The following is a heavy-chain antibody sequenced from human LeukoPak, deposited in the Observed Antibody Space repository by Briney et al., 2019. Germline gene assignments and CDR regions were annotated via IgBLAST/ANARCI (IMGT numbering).Heavy chain of an antibody. CDR3: ARYDFWSVYDNNAYDY. J-gene: IGHJ4*02. Sequence: ASVKVSCKASGYTFTGYYMHWVRQAPGQGLEWMGWINPNSGGTNYAQKFQGRVTMTRDTSISTAYMELSRLRSDDTAVYYCARYDFWSVYDNNAYDYWGQGTLVTVSS. CDR2: INPNSGGT. CDR1: GYTFTGYY. V-gene: IGHV1-2*02. D-gene: IGHD3-3*01.